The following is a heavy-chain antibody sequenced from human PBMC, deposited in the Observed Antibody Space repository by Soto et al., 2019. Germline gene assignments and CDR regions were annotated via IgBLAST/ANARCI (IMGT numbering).Heavy chain of an antibody. CDR3: ARDGVVAAPHFDY. V-gene: IGHV3-21*01. CDR2: ISSSSSYI. Sequence: GGSLRLSCAASGFTFSSYSMNWVRQAPGKGLEWVSSISSSSSYIYYADSVKGRFTISRDNAKNSLYLQMNSLRAEDTAVYYCARDGVVAAPHFDYWGQGTLVTVSS. J-gene: IGHJ4*02. D-gene: IGHD2-15*01. CDR1: GFTFSSYS.